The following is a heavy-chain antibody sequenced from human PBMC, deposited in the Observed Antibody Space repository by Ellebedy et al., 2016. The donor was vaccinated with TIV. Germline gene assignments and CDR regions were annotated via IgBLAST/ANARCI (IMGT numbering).Heavy chain of an antibody. CDR3: ARRYFER. V-gene: IGHV3-7*04. CDR2: IKQDGSEK. CDR1: AFTFSNYW. J-gene: IGHJ2*01. Sequence: GGSLRLSXAASAFTFSNYWMHWVRQAPGKGLEWVANIKQDGSEKYYVGSVKGRFTISRDNAKNSLYLQMNSLRAEDTAVHYCARRYFERWGRGTLVTVSS.